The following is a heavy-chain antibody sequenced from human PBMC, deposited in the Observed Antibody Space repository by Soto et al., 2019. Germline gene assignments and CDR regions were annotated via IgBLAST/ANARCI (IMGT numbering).Heavy chain of an antibody. CDR3: ARVRLIAAAGPFDH. Sequence: SETLSLTCSVSDDSINSDKYYWGWIRQPPGKGLEWIGSIYYRGNAYYNPSLQTRVTISLDKSKSQFSLKLNSVTAADSAVYYCARVRLIAAAGPFDHWGQGTLVTVSS. D-gene: IGHD6-13*01. V-gene: IGHV4-39*01. J-gene: IGHJ4*02. CDR1: DDSINSDKYY. CDR2: IYYRGNA.